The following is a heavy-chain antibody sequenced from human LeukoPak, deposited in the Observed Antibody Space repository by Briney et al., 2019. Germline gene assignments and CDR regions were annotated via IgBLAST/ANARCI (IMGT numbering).Heavy chain of an antibody. CDR2: ISGSGGST. V-gene: IGHV3-23*01. CDR3: AKGRGIFDY. CDR1: GFTVSSNY. D-gene: IGHD2-15*01. Sequence: GGSLRLSCAASGFTVSSNYMSWVRQAPGKGLEWVSAISGSGGSTYYADSVKGRFTISRDNSKNTLYLQMNSLRAEDTAVYYCAKGRGIFDYWGQGTLVTVSS. J-gene: IGHJ4*02.